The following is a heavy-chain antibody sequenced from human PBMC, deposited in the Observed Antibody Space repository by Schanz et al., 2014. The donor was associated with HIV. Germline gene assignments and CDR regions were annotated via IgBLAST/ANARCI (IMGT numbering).Heavy chain of an antibody. J-gene: IGHJ3*02. D-gene: IGHD1-26*01. CDR2: ISSSSSYT. CDR1: GFPFSSYA. Sequence: EVQLVEAGEGLVKPGGSLRLSCTGSGFPFSSYAINWVRQAPGKGLEWLSSISSSSSYTYYADSVKGRFAISRDNAKNSLYLQMNSLRAEDTALYYCAKDMGSGSYETFDIWGQGTMVTVSS. V-gene: IGHV3-21*04. CDR3: AKDMGSGSYETFDI.